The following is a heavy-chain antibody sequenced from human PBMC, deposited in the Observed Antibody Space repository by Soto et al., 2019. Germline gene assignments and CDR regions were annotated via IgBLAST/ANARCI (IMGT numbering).Heavy chain of an antibody. CDR1: GGSISSYY. D-gene: IGHD1-1*01. CDR2: IYYSGST. J-gene: IGHJ3*02. Sequence: SETLSLTCTVSGGSISSYYWSWIRQPPGKGLEWIGYIYYSGSTNYNPSLKSRVTISVDTSKNQFSLKLSSVTAADTAVYYCARVASDWNRDAFDIWGQGTMVTVSS. CDR3: ARVASDWNRDAFDI. V-gene: IGHV4-59*01.